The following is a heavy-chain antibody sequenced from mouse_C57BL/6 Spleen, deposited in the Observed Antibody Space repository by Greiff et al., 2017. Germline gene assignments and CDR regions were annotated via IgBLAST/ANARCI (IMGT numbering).Heavy chain of an antibody. Sequence: VQLQESGAELARPGASVKLSCKASGYTFTSYGISWVKQRTGQGLEWIGEIYPRSGNTYYNEKFKGKATLTADKSSSTAYMELRSLTSEDSAVYFCARRGGNYEDAMDYWGQGTSVTVSS. CDR3: ARRGGNYEDAMDY. CDR2: IYPRSGNT. CDR1: GYTFTSYG. J-gene: IGHJ4*01. D-gene: IGHD2-1*01. V-gene: IGHV1-81*01.